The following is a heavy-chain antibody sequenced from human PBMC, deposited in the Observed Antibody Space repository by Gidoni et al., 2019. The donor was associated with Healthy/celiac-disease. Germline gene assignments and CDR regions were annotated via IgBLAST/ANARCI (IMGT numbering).Heavy chain of an antibody. CDR2: IKSKTDGGTT. D-gene: IGHD2-21*02. Sequence: EVQLVESGGGLVKPGGSLRLSCAASGFTFSNAWMNWVRQAPGKGLEWVGRIKSKTDGGTTDYAAPVKGRFTISRDDSKNTLYLQMNSLKTEDTAVYYCTTAVIVVVTAIQEPIDYWGQGTLVTVSS. J-gene: IGHJ4*02. CDR1: GFTFSNAW. CDR3: TTAVIVVVTAIQEPIDY. V-gene: IGHV3-15*01.